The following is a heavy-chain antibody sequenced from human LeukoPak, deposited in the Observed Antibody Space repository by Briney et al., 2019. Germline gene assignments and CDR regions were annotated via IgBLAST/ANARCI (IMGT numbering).Heavy chain of an antibody. CDR1: GGSFSGYY. D-gene: IGHD5-18*01. J-gene: IGHJ4*02. CDR3: ARVLKVDTAMESFDY. CDR2: INHSGST. Sequence: PSETLSLTCAVYGGSFSGYYWSWIRQPPGKGLKWIGEINHSGSTNYNPSLKSRVTISVDTSKNQFSLKLSSVTAADTAVYYCARVLKVDTAMESFDYWGQGTLVTVSS. V-gene: IGHV4-34*01.